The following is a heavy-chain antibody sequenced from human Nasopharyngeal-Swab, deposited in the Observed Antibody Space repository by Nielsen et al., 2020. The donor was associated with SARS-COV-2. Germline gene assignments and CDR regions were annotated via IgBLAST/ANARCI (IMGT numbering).Heavy chain of an antibody. V-gene: IGHV5-51*01. Sequence: GGSLRLSCQVSGYSFIAYWIGWVRQMPGRGLEWMGIIYPGDSDTRYNPSFQGQVTISADNSISTAYLQWGSLKASDSAMYYCARPLAAASYYFDYWGQGTLVTVSS. CDR3: ARPLAAASYYFDY. J-gene: IGHJ4*02. D-gene: IGHD6-25*01. CDR1: GYSFIAYW. CDR2: IYPGDSDT.